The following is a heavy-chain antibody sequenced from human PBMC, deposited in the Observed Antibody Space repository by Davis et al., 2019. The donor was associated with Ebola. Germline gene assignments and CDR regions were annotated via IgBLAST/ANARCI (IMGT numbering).Heavy chain of an antibody. CDR2: IYYSGST. V-gene: IGHV4-39*07. CDR3: ARVTRSGSIRVDY. J-gene: IGHJ4*02. Sequence: SETLSLTCAVSGGSISSGGYYWGWVRQPPGKGLEWIGSIYYSGSTYYDPSLKSRVTISVDTSKNQFSLKLSSVTAADTAVYYCARVTRSGSIRVDYWGQGTLVTVSS. CDR1: GGSISSGGYY. D-gene: IGHD3-3*01.